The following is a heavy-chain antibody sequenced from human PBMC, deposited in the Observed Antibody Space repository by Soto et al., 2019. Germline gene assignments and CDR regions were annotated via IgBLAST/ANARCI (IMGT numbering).Heavy chain of an antibody. CDR1: GFTVNGKKY. D-gene: IGHD2-15*01. CDR2: LYIADGT. Sequence: HPGGSLRLSCAASGFTVNGKKYITWVRQAPGKGLEWVSALYIADGTFYADSVKGRFTVSIDSSKNTVYLQMNNLSPEDTAVYYCATWLLREHAFDIWGLGTMVTVSS. CDR3: ATWLLREHAFDI. V-gene: IGHV3-53*01. J-gene: IGHJ3*02.